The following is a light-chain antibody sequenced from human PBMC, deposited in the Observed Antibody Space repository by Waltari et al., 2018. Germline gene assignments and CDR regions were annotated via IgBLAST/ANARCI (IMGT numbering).Light chain of an antibody. CDR3: QQRSNWPPWT. Sequence: EIVLTQSPATLSLSPGERATLSCRASPSVSSYLAWYQQKPGQAPRLLIYDASNRATGIPARFSGSVSGTDFTLTISSLEPEDFAVYYCQQRSNWPPWTFGQGTKVEIK. CDR2: DAS. CDR1: PSVSSY. V-gene: IGKV3-11*01. J-gene: IGKJ1*01.